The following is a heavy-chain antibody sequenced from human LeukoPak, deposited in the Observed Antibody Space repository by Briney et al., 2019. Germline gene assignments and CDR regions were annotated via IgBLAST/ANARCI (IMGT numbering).Heavy chain of an antibody. Sequence: GGSLRLSCAASGFTFSSYSMHWVRQAPGKGLEWVAFIRYDGSNKYYADSVKGRFTISRDNSKNTLYLQMNSLRAEDTAVYYCAKDPYQLLLLGWFDPWGQGTLVTVSS. J-gene: IGHJ5*02. V-gene: IGHV3-30*02. CDR1: GFTFSSYS. CDR2: IRYDGSNK. D-gene: IGHD2-2*01. CDR3: AKDPYQLLLLGWFDP.